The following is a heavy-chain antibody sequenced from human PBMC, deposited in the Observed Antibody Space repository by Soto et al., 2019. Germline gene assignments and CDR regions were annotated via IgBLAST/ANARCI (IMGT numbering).Heavy chain of an antibody. CDR3: ARLAYGDYIGSVGY. CDR1: GFTFSSYW. J-gene: IGHJ4*02. D-gene: IGHD4-17*01. CDR2: IKQDGSEK. Sequence: GGSLRLSCAASGFTFSSYWMSWVRQAPGKGLEWVANIKQDGSEKYYVDSVKGRFTISRDNAKNSLYLQMNSLRAEDTAVYYCARLAYGDYIGSVGYWGQGTLVTVSS. V-gene: IGHV3-7*01.